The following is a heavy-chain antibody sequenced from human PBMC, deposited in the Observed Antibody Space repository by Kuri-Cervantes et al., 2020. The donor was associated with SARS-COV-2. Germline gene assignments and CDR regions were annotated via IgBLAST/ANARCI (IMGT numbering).Heavy chain of an antibody. CDR3: ARGGYCSGGSCYGDHYYYYYGMDV. V-gene: IGHV3-7*01. CDR1: GFTFSSYA. J-gene: IGHJ6*02. Sequence: GESLKISCAASGFTFSSYAMSWVRQAPGKGLEWVANIKQDGSEKYYVDSVKGRFTISRDNAKNSLYLQMNSLRAEDTAVYYCARGGYCSGGSCYGDHYYYYYGMDVWGQGTTVTVSS. D-gene: IGHD2-15*01. CDR2: IKQDGSEK.